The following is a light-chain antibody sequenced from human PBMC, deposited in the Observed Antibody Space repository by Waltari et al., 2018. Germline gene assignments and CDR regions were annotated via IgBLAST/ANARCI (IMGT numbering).Light chain of an antibody. V-gene: IGLV2-8*01. J-gene: IGLJ2*01. CDR1: SSDIGGYKY. Sequence: QSALTQSPSASGSPGQSVTIFCTGTSSDIGGYKYVSWYQQHPGKAPKLMIYEVSKRPSGGPDRFSGSKSGNTASLTVSGLQAEDEADYYCSSYAHNSSVIFGGGTKLTVL. CDR2: EVS. CDR3: SSYAHNSSVI.